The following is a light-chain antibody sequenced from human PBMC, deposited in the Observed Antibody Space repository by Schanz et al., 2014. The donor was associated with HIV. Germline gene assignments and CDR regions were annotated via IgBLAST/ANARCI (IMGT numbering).Light chain of an antibody. CDR3: QQSGDSGGT. Sequence: EIVLTQSPVILSLSPGERATLSCRASQTVSSNSLGWYQQKRGQVPRLLIYSTSRRANGIPDRFSGGGSGTDFTLTISRLEPEDFAVYYCQQSGDSGGTFGGGTKVDMK. CDR1: QTVSSNS. CDR2: STS. V-gene: IGKV3-20*01. J-gene: IGKJ4*01.